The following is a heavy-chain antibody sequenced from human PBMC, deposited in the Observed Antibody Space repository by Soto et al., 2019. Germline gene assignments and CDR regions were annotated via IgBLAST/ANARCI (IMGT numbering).Heavy chain of an antibody. CDR2: ISYDGSNK. J-gene: IGHJ6*02. CDR3: ARTGPLHGMDV. D-gene: IGHD2-15*01. V-gene: IGHV3-30-3*01. CDR1: GFIFSSYA. Sequence: QVQLVESGGGVVQPGRSLRLSCAASGFIFSSYAMHWVRQAPGKGLEWVAVISYDGSNKYYADSVKGRFTISRDNSKNTLYLQMNSLRAEDTAVYYGARTGPLHGMDVWGQGTTVTVSS.